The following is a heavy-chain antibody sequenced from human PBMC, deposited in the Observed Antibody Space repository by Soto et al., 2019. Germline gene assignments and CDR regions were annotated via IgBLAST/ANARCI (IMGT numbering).Heavy chain of an antibody. CDR3: ARIVVGVTVDL. J-gene: IGHJ4*02. V-gene: IGHV4-61*01. CDR1: DASVWSDSYF. D-gene: IGHD1-26*01. CDR2: ISHTGDT. Sequence: QVQLRESGPGLLKPSETLSLTCTVSDASVWSDSYFWTWIRQPPGKGLEWIAYISHTGDTNYNPSLKSRVTISIDTARNQCSLTVASVTAADTAVYFCARIVVGVTVDLWGQGSLVTVSS.